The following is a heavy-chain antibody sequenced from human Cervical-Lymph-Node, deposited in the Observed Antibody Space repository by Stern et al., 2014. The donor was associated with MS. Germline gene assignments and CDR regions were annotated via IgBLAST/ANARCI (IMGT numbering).Heavy chain of an antibody. CDR1: GFTFSNFG. Sequence: EQLVQSGGGVVQPGRSLRLSCAASGFTFSNFGMHWVRQAPGKGLEWVALISYDGGNEYYADSVKGRFTISRDDSKNKLYLQLNSLRPEDTAVYYCAKGRTVAGKGVGAFDVWGQGTLVTVSS. J-gene: IGHJ3*01. CDR2: ISYDGGNE. D-gene: IGHD6-19*01. CDR3: AKGRTVAGKGVGAFDV. V-gene: IGHV3-30*18.